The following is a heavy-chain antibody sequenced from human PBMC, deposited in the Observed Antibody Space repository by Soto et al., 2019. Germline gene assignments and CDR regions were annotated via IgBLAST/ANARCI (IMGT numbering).Heavy chain of an antibody. CDR3: AKDGSTKNKPGYSSGWYSGY. Sequence: PGGSLRLSCAVSGFTFSDYYMSWIRQAPGKGLEWISYISSSSGYTNYADSVKGRFTTSRDNSKNTLYLQMNSLRAEDTAVYYCAKDGSTKNKPGYSSGWYSGYWGQGTLVTVSS. CDR2: ISSSSGYT. V-gene: IGHV3-11*06. J-gene: IGHJ4*02. D-gene: IGHD6-19*01. CDR1: GFTFSDYY.